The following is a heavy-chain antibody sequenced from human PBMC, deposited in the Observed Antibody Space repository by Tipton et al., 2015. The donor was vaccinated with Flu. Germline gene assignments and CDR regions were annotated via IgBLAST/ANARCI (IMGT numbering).Heavy chain of an antibody. J-gene: IGHJ4*02. V-gene: IGHV4-59*01. Sequence: LRLSCTVSGGSISSYYWSWIRQPPGKGLEWIGYIYYSGSTNYNPSLKSRVTISVDTSKNQSSLKLSSVTAADTAVYYCARAPPEYYDSSGYPHFDYWGQGTLVTVSS. CDR3: ARAPPEYYDSSGYPHFDY. CDR1: GGSISSYY. D-gene: IGHD3-22*01. CDR2: IYYSGST.